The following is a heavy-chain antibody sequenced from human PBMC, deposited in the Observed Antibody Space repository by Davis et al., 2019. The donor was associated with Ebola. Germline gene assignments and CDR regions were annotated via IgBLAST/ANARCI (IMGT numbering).Heavy chain of an antibody. CDR3: ARAGGRWTGNAFDI. CDR1: GYTFTGYS. Sequence: ASVTVSCMASGYTFTGYSMHSVRQAPGQGLEWMGWIHPNSGGTNYAQKFQGWVTMPRDTSISTAYLELSRLRSDDTAVYYCARAGGRWTGNAFDIWGQGTMVTVSS. CDR2: IHPNSGGT. D-gene: IGHD3/OR15-3a*01. J-gene: IGHJ3*02. V-gene: IGHV1-2*04.